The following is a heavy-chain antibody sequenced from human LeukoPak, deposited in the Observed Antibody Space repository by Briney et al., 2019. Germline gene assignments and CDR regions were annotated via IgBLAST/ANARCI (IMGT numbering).Heavy chain of an antibody. D-gene: IGHD3-9*01. V-gene: IGHV1-18*01. J-gene: IGHJ3*02. CDR1: GYTFTSYG. CDR2: ISAYNGNT. CDR3: ARVVRYIDAFYI. Sequence: GASVKVSCKACGYTFTSYGISWVRQAPGQWLEWMGWISAYNGNTNYAQKLQGRVTMTTDTSTSTAYMELRSLRSDDTAVYYCARVVRYIDAFYIWGQGTMVTVSS.